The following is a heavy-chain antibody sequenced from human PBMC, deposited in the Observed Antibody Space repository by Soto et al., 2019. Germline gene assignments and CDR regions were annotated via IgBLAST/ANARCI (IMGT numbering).Heavy chain of an antibody. D-gene: IGHD3-22*01. V-gene: IGHV4-39*01. CDR1: GGSISSSSYY. CDR3: ARLALNHYYDSSGYYV. J-gene: IGHJ4*02. CDR2: IYYSGST. Sequence: SETLALTCTVSGGSISSSSYYWGWIRQPPGKGLEWIGSIYYSGSTYYNPSLKSRVTISVDTSKNQFSLKLSSVTAADTAVYYCARLALNHYYDSSGYYVWGQGTLVTVSS.